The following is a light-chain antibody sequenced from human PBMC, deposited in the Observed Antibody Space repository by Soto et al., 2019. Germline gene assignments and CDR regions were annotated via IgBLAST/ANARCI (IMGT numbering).Light chain of an antibody. Sequence: VLTQFPATLSLSPGERATLSCRASQSVGLYVAWYQHKPGRAPRLLIYDASKRAIGVPARFSGSGSGTDFALTISSLEPEDFAVYYCQQRGDWPPITFGXGTR. CDR2: DAS. CDR1: QSVGLY. CDR3: QQRGDWPPIT. V-gene: IGKV3-11*01. J-gene: IGKJ5*01.